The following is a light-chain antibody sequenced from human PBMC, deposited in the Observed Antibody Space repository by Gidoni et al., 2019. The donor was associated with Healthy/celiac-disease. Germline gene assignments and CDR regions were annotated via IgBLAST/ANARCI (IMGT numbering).Light chain of an antibody. J-gene: IGKJ1*01. V-gene: IGKV1-5*01. CDR1: QSISSW. CDR2: DAS. CDR3: QQYNSYPWT. Sequence: DIQMTQSPSTLSASVGDRVTITCRASQSISSWLAWYQKKPGKAPTLLIYDASSLESGVPSRLSGSGAGTEFTLTISSLQPDDFATYYCQQYNSYPWTFGQGTKVEIK.